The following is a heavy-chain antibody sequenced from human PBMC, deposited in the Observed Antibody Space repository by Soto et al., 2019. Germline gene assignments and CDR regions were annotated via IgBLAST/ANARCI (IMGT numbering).Heavy chain of an antibody. D-gene: IGHD2-21*02. CDR1: GGTYSSNT. CDR3: LRNAACGGDCYEFDS. V-gene: IGHV1-69*06. J-gene: IGHJ4*02. Sequence: QVQLVQSGAAVKKPGSSVKISCKASGGTYSSNTINWVRQTAGQGLEWMGGIIPLFGTANYAEKFRGRVTITADRSTNTEYMEMRSLRSEARAVDYCLRNAACGGDCYEFDSGGQGTLVTVSS. CDR2: IIPLFGTA.